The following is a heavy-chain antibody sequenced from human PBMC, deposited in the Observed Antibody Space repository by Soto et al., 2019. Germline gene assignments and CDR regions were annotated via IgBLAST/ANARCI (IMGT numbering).Heavy chain of an antibody. CDR3: ARDQYSSGWYGANFDY. D-gene: IGHD6-19*01. CDR2: ISSSGSTI. J-gene: IGHJ4*02. CDR1: GFAFSDYY. Sequence: PGGSLRLSCAASGFAFSDYYMSWIRQAPGKGLEWVSYISSSGSTIYYADSVKGRFTISRDNAKNSLYLQMNSLRAEDTAVYYCARDQYSSGWYGANFDYWGQGTLVTVSS. V-gene: IGHV3-11*01.